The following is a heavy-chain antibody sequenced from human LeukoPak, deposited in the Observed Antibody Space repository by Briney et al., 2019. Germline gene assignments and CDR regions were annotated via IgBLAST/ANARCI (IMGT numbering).Heavy chain of an antibody. CDR1: SGSLGSYY. J-gene: IGHJ4*02. V-gene: IGHV4-4*07. Sequence: SETLSLTCTVSSGSLGSYYWNWLRQPAGKALEWIGHIYTSGSTNYNPSLKSRVTMSVDTSKNQFSLKLNSVTAADTAFYYCAREYSSSSGKALDYWGQGTLVTVSS. CDR2: IYTSGST. D-gene: IGHD6-6*01. CDR3: AREYSSSSGKALDY.